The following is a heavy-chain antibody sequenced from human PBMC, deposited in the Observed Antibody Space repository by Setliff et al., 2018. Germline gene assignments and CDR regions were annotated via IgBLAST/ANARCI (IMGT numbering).Heavy chain of an antibody. J-gene: IGHJ6*02. CDR2: IYSGGST. CDR1: GFRFSDLY. Sequence: GGSLRLSCAASGFRFSDLYMSWVRQVRDRVSIIYSGGSTYYGDSVKGRFTISRDKSKNTVFLQMNSLRAEDTAVYYCARGPGPHAAHFRALGYGMDVWGQGTTVTVSS. V-gene: IGHV3-66*01. D-gene: IGHD6-13*01. CDR3: ARGPGPHAAHFRALGYGMDV.